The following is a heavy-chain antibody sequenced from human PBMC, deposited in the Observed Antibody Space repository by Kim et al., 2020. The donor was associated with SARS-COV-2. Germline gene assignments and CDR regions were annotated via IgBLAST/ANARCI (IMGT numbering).Heavy chain of an antibody. J-gene: IGHJ3*02. Sequence: GESLKISCKGSGYSFTSYWIGWVRQMPGKGLEWMGIIYPDDSDTRYSPSFQGQVTISADKSISTAYLQWSSLKASDTAMYYCARPNGAYCGGDCYSLIAFDIWGQGTMVTVSS. CDR1: GYSFTSYW. CDR2: IYPDDSDT. D-gene: IGHD2-21*02. V-gene: IGHV5-51*01. CDR3: ARPNGAYCGGDCYSLIAFDI.